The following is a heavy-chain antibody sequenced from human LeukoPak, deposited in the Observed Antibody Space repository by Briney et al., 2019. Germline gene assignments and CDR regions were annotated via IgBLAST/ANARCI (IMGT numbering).Heavy chain of an antibody. V-gene: IGHV4-59*08. CDR1: GGSISTYY. J-gene: IGHJ4*02. D-gene: IGHD5-18*01. CDR3: ARHLRYSYGGYYFDY. CDR2: IYYSGST. Sequence: PSETLSLTCTVSGGSISTYYWTWIRQPPGKGLEWIGYIYYSGSTNYNPSLKSRVTISLDTSKNQFSLNLTSVTAADTAVYYCARHLRYSYGGYYFDYWGQGSLVTVSS.